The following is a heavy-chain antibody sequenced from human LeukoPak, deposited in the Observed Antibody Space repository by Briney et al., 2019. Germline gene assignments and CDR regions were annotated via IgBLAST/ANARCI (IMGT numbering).Heavy chain of an antibody. D-gene: IGHD6-19*01. CDR3: AKHTGYSSGWYGGGYYFDY. CDR2: ISGSGGST. J-gene: IGHJ4*02. Sequence: PGGSLRLSCAASGFTFSSYGMSWVRQAPGKGLEWVSAISGSGGSTYYADSVKGRFTIPRDNSKKTLYLQMNSQRAEDTAVYYCAKHTGYSSGWYGGGYYFDYWGQGTLVTVSS. CDR1: GFTFSSYG. V-gene: IGHV3-23*01.